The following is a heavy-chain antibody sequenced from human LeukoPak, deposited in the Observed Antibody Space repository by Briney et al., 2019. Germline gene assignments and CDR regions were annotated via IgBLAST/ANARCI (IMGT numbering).Heavy chain of an antibody. J-gene: IGHJ4*02. V-gene: IGHV1-2*02. CDR1: GYTFTGYY. Sequence: ASVKVSCKASGYTFTGYYMHWVRQAPGQGLEWMGWTNPNSGGTDYAQKFQGRVTITRDVSVSTAYMELSRLTSDDTAVYYCARDRPVTMLGTDFDFWGQGTLVTVSS. CDR2: TNPNSGGT. D-gene: IGHD3-22*01. CDR3: ARDRPVTMLGTDFDF.